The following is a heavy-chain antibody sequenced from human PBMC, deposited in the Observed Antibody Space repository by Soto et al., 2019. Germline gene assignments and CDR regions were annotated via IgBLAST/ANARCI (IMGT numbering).Heavy chain of an antibody. CDR3: AKPPDYNWNDY. V-gene: IGHV3-23*01. J-gene: IGHJ4*02. D-gene: IGHD1-20*01. Sequence: GGSLRLSCAASGFTFSSYWMSWVRQAPGKGLEWIAAVRGSGGSKYYADSVKGRFTISRDNSKDTLYLQMNNLRAEDTAVYYCAKPPDYNWNDYWGQGTLVTVSS. CDR1: GFTFSSYW. CDR2: VRGSGGSK.